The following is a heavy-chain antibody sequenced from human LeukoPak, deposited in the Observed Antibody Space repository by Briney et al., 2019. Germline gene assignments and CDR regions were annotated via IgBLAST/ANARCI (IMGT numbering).Heavy chain of an antibody. CDR2: INPNSGAT. CDR1: GYTFTDYS. CDR3: ARDNNSRGKAY. D-gene: IGHD4-23*01. V-gene: IGHV1-2*02. Sequence: ASVKVSCKASGYTFTDYSIHWVRQAPGRGLEWMGWINPNSGATNYAQKFQGRVTLTRDTSISITYMDLSSLSSDDTAVYYCARDNNSRGKAYWGQGTLVTVSS. J-gene: IGHJ4*02.